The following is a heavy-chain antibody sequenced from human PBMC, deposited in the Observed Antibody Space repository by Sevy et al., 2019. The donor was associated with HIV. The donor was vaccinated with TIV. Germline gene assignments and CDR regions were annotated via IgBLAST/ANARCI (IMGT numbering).Heavy chain of an antibody. D-gene: IGHD3-22*01. CDR3: ASLPNNYYDRGGYSGDDAFDI. CDR1: EFTLRNYG. CDR2: IWNDMTNK. Sequence: GGSLRLSCVASEFTLRNYGMHWVRQAPGKGLEWVATIWNDMTNKYYADSAKGRFTISRDNSKNTLYLQMNSLRAEDTALYYCASLPNNYYDRGGYSGDDAFDIWGQGTMVTVSS. V-gene: IGHV3-33*01. J-gene: IGHJ3*02.